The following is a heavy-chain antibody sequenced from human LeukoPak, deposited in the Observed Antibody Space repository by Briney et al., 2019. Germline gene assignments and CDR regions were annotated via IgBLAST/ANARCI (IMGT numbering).Heavy chain of an antibody. J-gene: IGHJ4*02. CDR2: IIPTLGIA. Sequence: ASVKVSCKASGGTFGSYAIRWVRQAPGQGLEWMGRIIPTLGIANYAQKFQGRVSITADTSTSTSYMELSSLRSEDTAVFYCARDCRSVSCYSVDYWGQGTLVTVSS. D-gene: IGHD2-15*01. CDR3: ARDCRSVSCYSVDY. CDR1: GGTFGSYA. V-gene: IGHV1-69*04.